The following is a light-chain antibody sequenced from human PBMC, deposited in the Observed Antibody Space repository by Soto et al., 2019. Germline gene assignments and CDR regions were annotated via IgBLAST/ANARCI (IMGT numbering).Light chain of an antibody. V-gene: IGKV3-15*01. CDR3: QHYNNLYT. CDR1: QSVSIN. Sequence: EIVMTQSPATLSVSPGERATLSCRASQSVSINLAWYQQKPGQAPRLLIYGASTRATGIPARFSGSGSGTECTITISSLQSEDFAVYYCQHYNNLYTFGQGTKLDIK. J-gene: IGKJ2*01. CDR2: GAS.